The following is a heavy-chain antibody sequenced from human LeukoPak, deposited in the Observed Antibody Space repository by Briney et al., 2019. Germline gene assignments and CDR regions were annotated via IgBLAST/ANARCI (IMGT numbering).Heavy chain of an antibody. J-gene: IGHJ4*02. D-gene: IGHD6-19*01. CDR3: AKDRGRSSSIAVAGPYFDY. CDR2: ITGSGGNR. CDR1: GFTFSSHG. Sequence: GGSLRLSCAASGFTFSSHGMNWVRQAPGKGLEWVSGITGSGGNRYYADSVKGRFTISRDNSKNTLYLQMNSLRAEDTAVYYCAKDRGRSSSIAVAGPYFDYWGQGTLVTVSS. V-gene: IGHV3-23*01.